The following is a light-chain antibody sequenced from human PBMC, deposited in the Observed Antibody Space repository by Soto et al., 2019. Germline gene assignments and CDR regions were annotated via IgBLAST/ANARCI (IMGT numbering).Light chain of an antibody. V-gene: IGKV3-20*01. CDR1: QSVSSTY. CDR3: QQYGGSRWT. Sequence: EIVLTQSPGTLSLSPGERATLSCRASQSVSSTYLAWYQQKPGQAPRLLFYGASNRATGIPDRFSGSGSGTDFTLTISRLEPEDFAVYYCQQYGGSRWTFGQGTRVDIK. CDR2: GAS. J-gene: IGKJ1*01.